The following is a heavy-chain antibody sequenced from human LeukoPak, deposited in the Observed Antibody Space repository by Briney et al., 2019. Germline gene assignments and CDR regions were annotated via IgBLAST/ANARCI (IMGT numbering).Heavy chain of an antibody. Sequence: PGRSLRLSCAASGFTFSSYGMHWVRQAPGKGLEWVAVIWYDGSNKYYADSVKGRFTISRDNSKNTLYLQMNSLRAEDTALYYCAKDCYDFWSGYEGYYFDYWGQGTLVTVSS. D-gene: IGHD3-3*01. V-gene: IGHV3-33*06. J-gene: IGHJ4*02. CDR2: IWYDGSNK. CDR1: GFTFSSYG. CDR3: AKDCYDFWSGYEGYYFDY.